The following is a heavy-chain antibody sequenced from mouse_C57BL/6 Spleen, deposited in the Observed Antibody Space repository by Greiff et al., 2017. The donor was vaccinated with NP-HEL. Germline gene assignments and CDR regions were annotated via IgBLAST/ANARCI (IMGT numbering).Heavy chain of an antibody. CDR3: ARDGLRYWYFDV. CDR2: ISYDGSN. V-gene: IGHV3-6*01. Sequence: EVQLVESGPGLVKPSQSLSLTCSVTGYSITSGYYWNWIRQFPGNKLEWMGYISYDGSNNYNPSLKNRISITRDTSKNQFFLKLNSVTTEDTATYYCARDGLRYWYFDVWGTGTTVTVSS. D-gene: IGHD1-1*01. CDR1: GYSITSGYY. J-gene: IGHJ1*03.